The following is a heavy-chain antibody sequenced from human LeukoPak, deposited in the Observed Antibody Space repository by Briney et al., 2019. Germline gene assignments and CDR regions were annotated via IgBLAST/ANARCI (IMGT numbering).Heavy chain of an antibody. CDR2: ISSMSSHK. CDR3: ASKYWFDP. V-gene: IGHV3-21*01. CDR1: GFTVSSNY. Sequence: GGSLRLSCAASGFTVSSNYMSWVRQAPGKGLECVSSISSMSSHKYYADSVEGRFTISRDNAKNSLFLQMNSLRVEDTAVYYCASKYWFDPWGQGTLVTVSS. J-gene: IGHJ5*02.